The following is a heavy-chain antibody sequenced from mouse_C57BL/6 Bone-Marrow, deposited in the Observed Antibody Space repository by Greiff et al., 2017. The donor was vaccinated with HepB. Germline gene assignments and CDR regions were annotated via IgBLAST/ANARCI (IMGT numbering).Heavy chain of an antibody. Sequence: EVQVVESGGGLVQPGGSLSLSCAASGFTFTDYYMSWVRQPPGKALEWLGFIRNKANGYTTEYSASVKGRFTISRDNSQSILYLQMNALRAEDSATYYCARSHYGSSYWFAYWGQGTLVTVSA. CDR2: IRNKANGYTT. CDR3: ARSHYGSSYWFAY. J-gene: IGHJ3*01. D-gene: IGHD1-1*01. CDR1: GFTFTDYY. V-gene: IGHV7-3*01.